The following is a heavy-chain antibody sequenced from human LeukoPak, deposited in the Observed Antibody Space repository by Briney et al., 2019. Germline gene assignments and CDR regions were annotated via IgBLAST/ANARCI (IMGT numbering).Heavy chain of an antibody. V-gene: IGHV3-21*06. D-gene: IGHD4-17*01. J-gene: IGHJ4*02. Sequence: GGSLRLSCAASGFSFSSYVMTWVRQAPGKGLEWVSAMSGSGDNTYYADSVKGRFTISRDNAKNSLYLQMNSLRAEDTAVYYCGRDLPTVTSIDYWGQGTLVTVSS. CDR3: GRDLPTVTSIDY. CDR1: GFSFSSYV. CDR2: MSGSGDNT.